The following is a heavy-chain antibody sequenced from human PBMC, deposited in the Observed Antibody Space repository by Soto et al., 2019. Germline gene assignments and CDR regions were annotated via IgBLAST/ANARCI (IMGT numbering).Heavy chain of an antibody. Sequence: QVQLGQSGAEVKKHGASVKDSCKASGYTFTSYDINWVRQATGQGLEWMGWMNPNSGNTGYAQKFQRRVTMTRNTSILTAYIELSSLRSGDTAVYYCATEMTQRGMAVWGPGTTVTVSS. V-gene: IGHV1-8*01. J-gene: IGHJ6*02. D-gene: IGHD1-1*01. CDR2: MNPNSGNT. CDR3: ATEMTQRGMAV. CDR1: GYTFTSYD.